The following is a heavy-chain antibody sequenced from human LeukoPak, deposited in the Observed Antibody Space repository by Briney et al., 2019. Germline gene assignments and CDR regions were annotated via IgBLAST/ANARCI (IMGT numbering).Heavy chain of an antibody. V-gene: IGHV3-23*01. CDR2: ISSSGGAT. D-gene: IGHD3-10*01. CDR3: ARAAMVRGVDYFDY. J-gene: IGHJ4*02. CDR1: GFTFSSYS. Sequence: SGGSLRLSCAASGFTFSSYSMSWARQAPGKGLKWVSVISSSGGATYYADSVKGRFTISRDNSKNTLYLQMNSLRVEDTAIYYCARAAMVRGVDYFDYWGQGTLVTVSS.